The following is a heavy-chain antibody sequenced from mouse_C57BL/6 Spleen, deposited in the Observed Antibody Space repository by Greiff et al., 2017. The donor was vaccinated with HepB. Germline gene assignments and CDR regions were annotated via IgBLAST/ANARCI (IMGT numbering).Heavy chain of an antibody. Sequence: QVQLQQPGAELVKPGASVKLSCKASGYTFTSYWMHWVKQRPGQGLEWIGMIHPNSGSTNYNEKFKSKATLTVDKSSSTAYMQLSSLTSEDSAVYYCARWRAVVAPPFDYWGQGTTLTVSS. CDR1: GYTFTSYW. J-gene: IGHJ2*01. V-gene: IGHV1-64*01. CDR2: IHPNSGST. CDR3: ARWRAVVAPPFDY. D-gene: IGHD1-1*01.